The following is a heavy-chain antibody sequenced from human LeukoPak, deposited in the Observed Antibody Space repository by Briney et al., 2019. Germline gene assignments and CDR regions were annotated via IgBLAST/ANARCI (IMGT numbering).Heavy chain of an antibody. CDR2: IYYSGST. CDR1: GGSISSYY. Sequence: SGTLSLTCTVSGGSISSYYWSWIRQPPGKGLEWIGYIYYSGSTNYNPSLKSRVTISVDTSKNQFSLKLSSVTAADTAVYYCARDGGQQPLDYWGQGTLVTVSS. CDR3: ARDGGQQPLDY. V-gene: IGHV4-59*01. D-gene: IGHD6-13*01. J-gene: IGHJ4*02.